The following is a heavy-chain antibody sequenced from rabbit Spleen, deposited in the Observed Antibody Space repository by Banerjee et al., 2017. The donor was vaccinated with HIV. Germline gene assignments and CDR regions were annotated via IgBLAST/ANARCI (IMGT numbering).Heavy chain of an antibody. CDR2: IYAAGSSGST. CDR3: ARYMYTGSAGYGYGLDL. Sequence: QEQLVESGGGLVQPEGSLTLTCTASGFSFSGSYYMCWVRQAPGKGLEWIACIYAAGSSGSTYYASWAKGRFTISKASSTTVTLQMTSLTAADAATYFCARYMYTGSAGYGYGLDLWGPGTLVTVS. V-gene: IGHV1S45*01. J-gene: IGHJ6*01. CDR1: GFSFSGSYY. D-gene: IGHD6-1*01.